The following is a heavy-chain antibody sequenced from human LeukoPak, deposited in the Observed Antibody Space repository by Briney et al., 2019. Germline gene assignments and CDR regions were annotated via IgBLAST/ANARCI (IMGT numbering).Heavy chain of an antibody. CDR1: GYTFSRYW. J-gene: IGHJ4*02. CDR3: TTGIGNYYYY. Sequence: PGGTLRLPRAASGYTFSRYWMHWVRQAPGKGLVWVSRVKSDGSDTIYADSVKGRFTISRDNAKNTLYLQMDSLRAEDTAVYYCTTGIGNYYYYWGQGTLVTVAS. D-gene: IGHD3-10*01. V-gene: IGHV3-74*01. CDR2: VKSDGSDT.